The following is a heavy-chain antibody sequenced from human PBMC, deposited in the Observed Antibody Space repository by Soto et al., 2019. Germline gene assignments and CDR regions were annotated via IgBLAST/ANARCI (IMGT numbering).Heavy chain of an antibody. V-gene: IGHV1-69*02. Sequence: QVQLVQSGAEVKKPGSSVKVSCKASGGTFSSYTISWVRQAPGQGLEWMGRIIPILGIANYAQKFQGRVTITADKSTSTAYMELSSLRSEDTAVYYCARPSIFGVVTDAFDIWGPGTMVTVTS. J-gene: IGHJ3*02. CDR3: ARPSIFGVVTDAFDI. CDR2: IIPILGIA. D-gene: IGHD3-3*01. CDR1: GGTFSSYT.